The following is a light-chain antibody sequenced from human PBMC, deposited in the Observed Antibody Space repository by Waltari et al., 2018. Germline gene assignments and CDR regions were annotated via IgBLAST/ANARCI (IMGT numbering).Light chain of an antibody. CDR2: AAS. CDR3: QEVNRFPYT. CDR1: QVIGSW. J-gene: IGKJ2*01. Sequence: DIQMTQSPSSLSASVGDRVTITCPASQVIGSWLAWYQQKPGKAPRLLIYAASALQRGVPSRFSGSGSGTDFTLTISSVQSEDFATYFCQEVNRFPYTFGQGTKLEIK. V-gene: IGKV1-12*01.